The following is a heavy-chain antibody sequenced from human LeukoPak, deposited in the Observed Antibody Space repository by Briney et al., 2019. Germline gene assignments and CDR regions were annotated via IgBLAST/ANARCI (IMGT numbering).Heavy chain of an antibody. V-gene: IGHV4-39*01. D-gene: IGHD2-2*01. Sequence: SETLSLTCTVSGVSISSSSYYWGWIRQPPGKGLEWIGSIYYSGSTYYNSSLKSRVTISVDTSKNQFSLKLSSVTAADTAVYYCARRPSSTSYFDYWGQGTLVTVSS. CDR3: ARRPSSTSYFDY. J-gene: IGHJ4*02. CDR2: IYYSGST. CDR1: GVSISSSSYY.